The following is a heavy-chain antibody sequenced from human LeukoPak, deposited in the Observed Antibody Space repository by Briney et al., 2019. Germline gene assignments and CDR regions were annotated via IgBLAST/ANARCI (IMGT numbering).Heavy chain of an antibody. Sequence: GGSLRLSCAASGFTFSSYSMTWVRQAPGKGLEWVSYISSSSSTIYYADSVKGRFTISRDNSKNTLYLQMNSLRAEDTAVYYCAKAPYSSSWYYDYWGQGTLVTVSS. J-gene: IGHJ4*02. D-gene: IGHD6-13*01. CDR1: GFTFSSYS. CDR3: AKAPYSSSWYYDY. CDR2: ISSSSSTI. V-gene: IGHV3-48*01.